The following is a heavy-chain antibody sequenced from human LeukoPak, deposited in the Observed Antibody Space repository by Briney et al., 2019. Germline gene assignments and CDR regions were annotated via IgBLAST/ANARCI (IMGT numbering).Heavy chain of an antibody. CDR2: ISSSGSTI. J-gene: IGHJ4*02. CDR3: ARDLYSGYDRGVVDY. D-gene: IGHD5-12*01. CDR1: GFTFSDCY. V-gene: IGHV3-11*01. Sequence: GGSLRLSCAASGFTFSDCYMSWIRQAPGEGLEWVSYISSSGSTIYYADSVKGRFTISRDNAKNSLYLQMNSLRAEDTAVYYCARDLYSGYDRGVVDYWGQGTLVSVSS.